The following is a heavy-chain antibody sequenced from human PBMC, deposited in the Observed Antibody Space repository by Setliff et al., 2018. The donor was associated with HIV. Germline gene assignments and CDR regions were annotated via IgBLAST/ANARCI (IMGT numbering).Heavy chain of an antibody. D-gene: IGHD2-15*01. CDR1: GFSFGSHS. J-gene: IGHJ5*02. CDR3: ARDPVAAVVLGFDNWFDP. CDR2: ISRTSATI. Sequence: GGSLRLSCAASGFSFGSHSMAWVRQAPGKGLEWVAYISRTSATIFYADSVKGRFTISRDNDEKSLFLQMNDLRAEDSGMYYCARDPVAAVVLGFDNWFDPWGQGTLVTVSS. V-gene: IGHV3-48*01.